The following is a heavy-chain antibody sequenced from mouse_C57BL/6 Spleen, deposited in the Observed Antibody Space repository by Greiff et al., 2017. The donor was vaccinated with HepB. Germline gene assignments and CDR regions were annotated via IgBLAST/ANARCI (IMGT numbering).Heavy chain of an antibody. Sequence: EVQLQQSGPVLVKPGASVKMSCKASGYTFTDYYMNWVKQSHGKSLEWIGVINPYNGGTSYNQKFKGKATLTVDKSSSTAYMELNSLTSEDSAVYYCARRGNDYPYYFDYWGQGTTLTVSS. CDR3: ARRGNDYPYYFDY. J-gene: IGHJ2*01. D-gene: IGHD2-4*01. V-gene: IGHV1-19*01. CDR1: GYTFTDYY. CDR2: INPYNGGT.